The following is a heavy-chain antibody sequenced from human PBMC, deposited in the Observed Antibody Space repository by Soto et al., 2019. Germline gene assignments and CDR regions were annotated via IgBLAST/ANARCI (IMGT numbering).Heavy chain of an antibody. CDR3: ARSDGYNFNWLDS. CDR2: MNPNSCNT. V-gene: IGHV1-8*01. CDR1: GYTFATYD. Sequence: QVQLVQSGAEVKTPGASVKVSCKASGYTFATYDINWVRQAPGQGLEWMGWMNPNSCNTGYAQKFQGRLTMTRDTALSVAHMELSSLRNADTAVYYCARSDGYNFNWLDSWGQGTLVTVSA. J-gene: IGHJ5*01. D-gene: IGHD2-21*01.